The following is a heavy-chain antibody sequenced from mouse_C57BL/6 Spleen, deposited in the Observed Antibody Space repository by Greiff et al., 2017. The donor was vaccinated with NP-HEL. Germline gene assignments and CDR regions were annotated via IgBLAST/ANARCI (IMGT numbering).Heavy chain of an antibody. D-gene: IGHD2-4*01. V-gene: IGHV5-6*02. Sequence: EVMLVESGGDLVKPGGSLKLSCAASGFTFSSYGMSWVRQTPDKRLEWVATISSGGSYTYYPDSVKGRFTISRDNAKNTLYLQMSSLKSEDTAMYYCARGGYDYEGFAYWGQGTLVTVSA. CDR2: ISSGGSYT. CDR1: GFTFSSYG. CDR3: ARGGYDYEGFAY. J-gene: IGHJ3*01.